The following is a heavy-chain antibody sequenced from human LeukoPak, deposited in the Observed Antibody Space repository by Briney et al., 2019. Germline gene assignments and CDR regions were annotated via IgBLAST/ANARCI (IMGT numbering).Heavy chain of an antibody. D-gene: IGHD3-10*01. CDR2: INPNIGGT. CDR3: ARSSGSFPQGLVLWFGKLSDAFDI. V-gene: IGHV1-2*02. CDR1: RYTSTGYY. Sequence: ASLKASSTLSRYTSTGYYMHCVPRAPGQGLEWMGWINPNIGGTNYAQTFQGRVTMTRDTSISTAYMALSRLRSDDTAVYYCARSSGSFPQGLVLWFGKLSDAFDIWGQGTMVTVSS. J-gene: IGHJ3*02.